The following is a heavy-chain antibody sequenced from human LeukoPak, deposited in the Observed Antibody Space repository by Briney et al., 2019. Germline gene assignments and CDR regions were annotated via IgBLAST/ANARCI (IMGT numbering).Heavy chain of an antibody. CDR2: INHSGST. D-gene: IGHD2-2*01. CDR3: ARHHCSSTSCYLRLNRRWFDP. J-gene: IGHJ5*02. V-gene: IGHV4-34*01. CDR1: GFTFSNAW. Sequence: PGGSLILSCAAAGFTFSNAWMSWIRRPPGKGLEWIGEINHSGSTNYNPSLKSRVTISVDTSKNQFSLKLSSVPAADTAVYYCARHHCSSTSCYLRLNRRWFDPWGQGTLVTVSS.